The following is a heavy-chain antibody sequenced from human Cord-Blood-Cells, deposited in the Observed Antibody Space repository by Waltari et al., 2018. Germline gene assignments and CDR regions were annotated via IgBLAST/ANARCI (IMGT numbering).Heavy chain of an antibody. Sequence: QVQLQQWGAGLLKPSETLSLTCAVYGGSFSGYYWSWIRQPPGKGLEWIGEINHSGSTNDNPSLKSRVTISVDTSKNQFSLKLSSVTAADTAVYYCASAGGSSGWYYFDYWGQGTLVTVSS. J-gene: IGHJ4*02. CDR1: GGSFSGYY. D-gene: IGHD6-19*01. V-gene: IGHV4-34*01. CDR3: ASAGGSSGWYYFDY. CDR2: INHSGST.